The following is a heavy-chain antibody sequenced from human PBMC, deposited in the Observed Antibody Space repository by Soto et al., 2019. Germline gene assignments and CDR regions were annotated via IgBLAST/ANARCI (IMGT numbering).Heavy chain of an antibody. CDR1: GFSLTAGGVG. D-gene: IGHD2-21*01. Sequence: QFTLKESGPTLVEPTQTLTLTCSFSGFSLTAGGVGVGWIRQPPGSSPEWLAVIYWNDDRRRSPSLEHRLTITKDTSKNQVILTMTNVDPVDPATSYCIYKRASWDYHGLDVWVQGTPVTVSS. CDR3: IYKRASWDYHGLDV. CDR2: IYWNDDR. V-gene: IGHV2-5*01. J-gene: IGHJ6*02.